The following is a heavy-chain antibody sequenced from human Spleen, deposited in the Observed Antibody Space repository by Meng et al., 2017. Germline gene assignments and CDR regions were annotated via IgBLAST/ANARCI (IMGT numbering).Heavy chain of an antibody. Sequence: GGSLRLSCAASGFTFSSYEMNWVRQAPGQGLEWVSYISSAGSTIYSADSVKGRITISRDNAKNSLSLQMNSLSAEDTALYYCASLRNYYFDYWGQGTLVTVSS. D-gene: IGHD1-14*01. CDR2: ISSAGSTI. CDR3: ASLRNYYFDY. J-gene: IGHJ4*02. CDR1: GFTFSSYE. V-gene: IGHV3-48*03.